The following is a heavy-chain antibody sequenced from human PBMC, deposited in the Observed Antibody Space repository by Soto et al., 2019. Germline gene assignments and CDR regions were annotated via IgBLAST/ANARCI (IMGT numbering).Heavy chain of an antibody. CDR3: ASTPRGYSYGRIGY. CDR2: IYYSGST. V-gene: IGHV4-39*01. CDR1: GGSISSSSYY. J-gene: IGHJ4*02. Sequence: SETLSLTCTVSGGSISSSSYYWGWIRQPPGKGLEWIGSIYYSGSTYYNPSLKSRVTISVDTSKNQFSLKLSSVTAADTAVYYCASTPRGYSYGRIGYWGQGTLVTVSS. D-gene: IGHD5-18*01.